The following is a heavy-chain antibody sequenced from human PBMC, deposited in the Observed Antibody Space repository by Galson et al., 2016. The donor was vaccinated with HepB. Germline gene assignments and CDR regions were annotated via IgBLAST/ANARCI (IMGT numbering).Heavy chain of an antibody. V-gene: IGHV2-5*02. CDR1: GFSLSTSGVA. CDR3: AHRRRYYSDTSGYYFRYDY. J-gene: IGHJ4*02. Sequence: PALVKPTQTLTLTCTFSGFSLSTSGVAVGWIRQPPGKALEWLALIYWDDDKRYSPSLKSRLTITKDTSENQVVLTMTNMDPVDTATYYCAHRRRYYSDTSGYYFRYDYWGQGTLVTVSS. D-gene: IGHD3-22*01. CDR2: IYWDDDK.